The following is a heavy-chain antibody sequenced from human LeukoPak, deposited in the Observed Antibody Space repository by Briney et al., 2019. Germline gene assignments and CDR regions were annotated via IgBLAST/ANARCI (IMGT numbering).Heavy chain of an antibody. CDR2: INPNSGGT. CDR1: GYTFTGYY. V-gene: IGHV1-2*02. D-gene: IGHD3-22*01. Sequence: GASVKVSCKASGYTFTGYYMHWVRQAPGQGLEWMGWINPNSGGTNYAQKFQGRVTITADKSTSTAYMELSSLRSEDTAVYYCAREGGNYYDSSGYYFPLRYWGQGTLVTVSS. J-gene: IGHJ4*02. CDR3: AREGGNYYDSSGYYFPLRY.